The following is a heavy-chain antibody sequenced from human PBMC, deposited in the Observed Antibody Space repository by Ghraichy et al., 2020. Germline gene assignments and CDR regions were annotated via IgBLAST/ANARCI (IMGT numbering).Heavy chain of an antibody. V-gene: IGHV3-49*03. CDR3: TRETVLRYCSSTSCYTD. CDR1: GFTFGDYA. Sequence: GGSLRLSCTTSGFTFGDYAMSWFRQAPGKRLEWVGFIRSKAYGGTTEYAASVKGRFTISRDDSKSIAYLQMNSLKTEDTAVYYCTRETVLRYCSSTSCYTDWGQGTLVTVSS. D-gene: IGHD2-2*02. CDR2: IRSKAYGGTT. J-gene: IGHJ4*02.